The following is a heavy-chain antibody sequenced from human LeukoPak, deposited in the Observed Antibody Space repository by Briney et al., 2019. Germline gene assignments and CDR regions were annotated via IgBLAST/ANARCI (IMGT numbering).Heavy chain of an antibody. D-gene: IGHD6-13*01. CDR2: IYYSGST. CDR1: GGSISSYY. CDR3: ARGDSSSWYGYWYFDL. Sequence: SETLSLTCTVSGGSISSYYWSWIRQPPGKGLEWIGYIYYSGSTNYNPSLKSRVTISVDTSKNQFSPKLSSVTAADTAVYYCARGDSSSWYGYWYFDLWGRGTLVTVSS. V-gene: IGHV4-59*01. J-gene: IGHJ2*01.